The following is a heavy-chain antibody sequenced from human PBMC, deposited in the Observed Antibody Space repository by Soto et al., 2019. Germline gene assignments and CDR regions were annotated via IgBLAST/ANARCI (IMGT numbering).Heavy chain of an antibody. CDR2: IYYRGNA. V-gene: IGHV4-39*01. Sequence: QLQLQESGPGLVKPSETLSLTCSVSDDSINSDKYYWGWIRQPPGKGLEWIGSIYYRGNAYYNPSLRTRVTIPLDKPSGEFALKRTSVTAPDSAVYFWARLEGLATISYSFDFWGPGALVTVSS. CDR3: ARLEGLATISYSFDF. CDR1: DDSINSDKYY. J-gene: IGHJ4*02. D-gene: IGHD3-9*01.